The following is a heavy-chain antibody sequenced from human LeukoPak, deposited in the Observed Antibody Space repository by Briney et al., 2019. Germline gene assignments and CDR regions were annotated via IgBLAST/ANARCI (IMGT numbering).Heavy chain of an antibody. CDR3: ARDTSGSSSWYPDAFDI. CDR1: GFTFSSYA. D-gene: IGHD6-13*01. CDR2: ISGSGGST. V-gene: IGHV3-23*01. J-gene: IGHJ3*02. Sequence: GGSLRLSCAASGFTFSSYAMSWVRQAPGKGLEWVSAISGSGGSTYYADSVKGRFTISRDNSKNTLYLQMNSLRAEDTAVYYCARDTSGSSSWYPDAFDIWGQGTMVTVSS.